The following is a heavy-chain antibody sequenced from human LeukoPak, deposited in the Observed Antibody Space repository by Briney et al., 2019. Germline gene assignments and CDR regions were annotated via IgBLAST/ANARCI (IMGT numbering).Heavy chain of an antibody. J-gene: IGHJ4*02. CDR2: IIPIFGTA. CDR1: GGTFSSYA. CDR3: ARDRQPWGRDGYKTGVDY. Sequence: ASVKVSCKASGGTFSSYAISWVRQAPGQGLEWMGGIIPIFGTANYAQKFQGRVTITADESTSTAYMELNSLRSEDTAVYYCARDRQPWGRDGYKTGVDYWGQGTLVTVSS. V-gene: IGHV1-69*01. D-gene: IGHD5-24*01.